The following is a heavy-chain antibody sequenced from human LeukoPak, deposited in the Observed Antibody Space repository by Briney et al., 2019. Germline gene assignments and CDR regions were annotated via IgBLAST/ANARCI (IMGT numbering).Heavy chain of an antibody. CDR3: ARDARGLVGATTYGWFDP. CDR1: GDSVSSNSAA. Sequence: SQTLSLTCAISGDSVSSNSAAWNWIRQSPSRGLEWLGRTYYRSKWYNDYAVSVKSRITINPDTSKNQFSLQLNSVTPEDTAVYYCARDARGLVGATTYGWFDPWGQGTLVTVSS. V-gene: IGHV6-1*01. J-gene: IGHJ5*02. D-gene: IGHD1-26*01. CDR2: TYYRSKWYN.